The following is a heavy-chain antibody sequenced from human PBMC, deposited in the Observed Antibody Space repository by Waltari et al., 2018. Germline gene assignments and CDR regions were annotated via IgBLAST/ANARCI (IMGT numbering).Heavy chain of an antibody. Sequence: QLQLQESGPGLVKPSETLSLTCTVSGGSIRSSSYYWGWIRQPPGKGLEWIGSIYYSGSTYYNPSLKSRVTISVDTSKNQFSLKLSSVTAADTAVYYCARSRIAARPLDYWGQGTLVTVSS. V-gene: IGHV4-39*07. J-gene: IGHJ4*02. D-gene: IGHD6-6*01. CDR1: GGSIRSSSYY. CDR3: ARSRIAARPLDY. CDR2: IYYSGST.